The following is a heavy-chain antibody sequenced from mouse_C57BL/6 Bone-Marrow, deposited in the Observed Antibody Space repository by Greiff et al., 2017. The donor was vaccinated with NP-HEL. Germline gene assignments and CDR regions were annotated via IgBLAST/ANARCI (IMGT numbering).Heavy chain of an antibody. J-gene: IGHJ4*01. D-gene: IGHD1-1*01. CDR2: IDPSDSET. CDR1: GYTFTSYW. CDR3: ARSDYYGSSYAMDY. V-gene: IGHV1-52*01. Sequence: VQLQQPGAELVRPGSSVKLSCKASGYTFTSYWMHWVKQRPIQGLEWIGNIDPSDSETHYNQKFKDKATLTADKSSSTAYMQLSSLTSEDSAVYYCARSDYYGSSYAMDYWGQGTSVTVSS.